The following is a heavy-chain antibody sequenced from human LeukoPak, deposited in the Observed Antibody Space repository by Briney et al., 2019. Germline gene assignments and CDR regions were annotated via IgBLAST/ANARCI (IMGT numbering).Heavy chain of an antibody. CDR1: GFTFSSYA. Sequence: PGGSLRLSCAASGFTFSSYAMSWVRQAPGKGLEWVSAISGSGDRTGYADSVKGRFTISRDNSKNTLYLQMNSLRADDTAVYFCVDWDPVGYWGQGTLVTVSS. CDR3: VDWDPVGY. CDR2: ISGSGDRT. J-gene: IGHJ4*02. V-gene: IGHV3-23*01. D-gene: IGHD3-9*01.